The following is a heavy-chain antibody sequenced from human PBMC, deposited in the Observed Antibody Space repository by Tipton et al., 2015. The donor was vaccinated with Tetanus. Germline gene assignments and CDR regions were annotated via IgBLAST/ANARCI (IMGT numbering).Heavy chain of an antibody. CDR2: VSHDGTNE. D-gene: IGHD1-1*01. CDR1: GFTFSSFG. V-gene: IGHV3-30*03. CDR3: ARRSLTNYGLDV. Sequence: LTCAASGFTFSSFGISWVRQAPGKGLEWVAVVSHDGTNEYYADSVKGRFTISRDHAKNTVYLQMNSLRAEDTAVYFCARRSLTNYGLDVWGQGTPVTVSS. J-gene: IGHJ6*02.